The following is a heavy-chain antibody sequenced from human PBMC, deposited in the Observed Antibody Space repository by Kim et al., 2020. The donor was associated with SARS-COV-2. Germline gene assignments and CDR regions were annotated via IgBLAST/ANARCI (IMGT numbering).Heavy chain of an antibody. D-gene: IGHD3-10*01. CDR1: GFTFNNYA. J-gene: IGHJ4*02. CDR3: ARARYREGFGELSHFDY. V-gene: IGHV3-30*04. Sequence: GGSLRLSCAASGFTFNNYAMHWVRQAPGKGLEWVAVISYDGRNKYYADSAKGRFTISRDNSKNTLYLQMNSLKTEDTAVYYCARARYREGFGELSHFDYWGQGTLVTVSS. CDR2: ISYDGRNK.